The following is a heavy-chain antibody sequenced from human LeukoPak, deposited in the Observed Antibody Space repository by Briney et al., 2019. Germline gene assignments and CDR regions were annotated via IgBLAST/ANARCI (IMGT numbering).Heavy chain of an antibody. CDR2: ISAYNGNT. CDR3: AKLAAAYYMDV. CDR1: VYIFTSYG. D-gene: IGHD6-13*01. V-gene: IGHV1-18*01. J-gene: IGHJ6*03. Sequence: GASVTVSFTSSVYIFTSYGISWVRQAPGQGLEWMGWISAYNGNTNYAQKLQGRVTMTTDTSTSTAYMELRSLRSDDTAVYYCAKLAAAYYMDVGGKGTTVTVSS.